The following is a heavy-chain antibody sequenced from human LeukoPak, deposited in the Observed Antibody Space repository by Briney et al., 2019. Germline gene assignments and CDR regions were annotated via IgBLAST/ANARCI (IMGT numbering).Heavy chain of an antibody. V-gene: IGHV3-30*04. Sequence: PGRSLRLSCAASVFTFSDYALHWVRQAPGKGLEGVAVVSYGGSNIYYADSVKGRFTISRDNSKNTLYLQMNSLRAEDTAVYYCARDPRAYCSSTSCYAFDYWGQGTLVTVSS. D-gene: IGHD2-2*01. CDR3: ARDPRAYCSSTSCYAFDY. CDR1: VFTFSDYA. J-gene: IGHJ4*02. CDR2: VSYGGSNI.